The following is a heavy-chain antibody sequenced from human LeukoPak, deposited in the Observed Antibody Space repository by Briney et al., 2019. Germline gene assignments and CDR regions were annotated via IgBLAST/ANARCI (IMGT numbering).Heavy chain of an antibody. CDR2: IYTSGST. CDR3: ARDRYCSSTSCYGPGGYYYYYMDV. J-gene: IGHJ6*03. V-gene: IGHV4-4*07. D-gene: IGHD2-2*01. Sequence: PSETLSLTCTVSGGSISSYYWSWIRQPAGKGLEWIGRIYTSGSTNYNPSLKSRVTMSVDTSKNQFSLKLSSVTAADTAVYYCARDRYCSSTSCYGPGGYYYYYMDVWGKGTTVTVSS. CDR1: GGSISSYY.